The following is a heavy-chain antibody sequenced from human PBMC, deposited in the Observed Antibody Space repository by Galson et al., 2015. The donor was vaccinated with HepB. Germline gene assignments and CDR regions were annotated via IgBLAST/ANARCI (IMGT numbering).Heavy chain of an antibody. V-gene: IGHV3-21*01. CDR3: ARDSSSGYDAFDI. J-gene: IGHJ3*02. CDR2: ISSSSSYI. Sequence: SLRLSCAASGFTFSSYSMNWVRQAPGKGLEWVSSISSSSSYIYYADSVKGRFTISRDNAKNSLYLQVNSLRAEDTAVYYCARDSSSGYDAFDIWGQGTMVTVSS. D-gene: IGHD6-19*01. CDR1: GFTFSSYS.